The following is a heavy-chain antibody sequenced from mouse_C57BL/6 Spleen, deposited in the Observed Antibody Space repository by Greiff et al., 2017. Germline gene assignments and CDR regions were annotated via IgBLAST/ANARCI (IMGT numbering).Heavy chain of an antibody. V-gene: IGHV1-26*01. D-gene: IGHD2-4*01. CDR3: ARGDYYYDGYAIDY. CDR1: GYTFTDYY. Sequence: EVQLQQSGPELVKPGDSVKITCKASGYTFTDYYMNWVKQSHGKSLEWIGDISPNNGGTSYNQKFKGKATLTVDKYTRTAYMEPRSLTYEDSAFYYCARGDYYYDGYAIDYWGQGTSVTVSS. CDR2: ISPNNGGT. J-gene: IGHJ4*01.